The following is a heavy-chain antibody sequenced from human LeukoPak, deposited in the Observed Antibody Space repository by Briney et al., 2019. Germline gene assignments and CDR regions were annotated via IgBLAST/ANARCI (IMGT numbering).Heavy chain of an antibody. CDR3: AAWFGESVP. V-gene: IGHV3-7*01. D-gene: IGHD3-10*01. Sequence: GGSLRLSCAASGFTFTSAWMSWLRQTPEKGLEWVAHMNEDGSGRFYVDSAKGRFTISRDDTQNSVYLQMTSLRVDDTAVYYCAAWFGESVPWGQGTLVTVSS. CDR2: MNEDGSGR. CDR1: GFTFTSAW. J-gene: IGHJ5*02.